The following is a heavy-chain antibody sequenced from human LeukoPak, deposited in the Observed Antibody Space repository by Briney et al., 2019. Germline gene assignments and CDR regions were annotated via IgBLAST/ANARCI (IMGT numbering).Heavy chain of an antibody. CDR3: ARDLYDDYVHPHAPEN. D-gene: IGHD4-17*01. J-gene: IGHJ4*02. V-gene: IGHV3-30*04. CDR1: GFTFSSYA. Sequence: GGSLRLSCAASGFTFSSYAMHWVRQAPGKGLEWVAVISYDGSNKYYADSVKGRFTISRDNSKNTLYLQMNSLRAEDTAVYYCARDLYDDYVHPHAPENWGQGTLVTVSS. CDR2: ISYDGSNK.